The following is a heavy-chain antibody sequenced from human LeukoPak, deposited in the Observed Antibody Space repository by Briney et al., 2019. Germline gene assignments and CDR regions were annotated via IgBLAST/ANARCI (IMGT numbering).Heavy chain of an antibody. CDR2: IYYSGNT. D-gene: IGHD3/OR15-3a*01. V-gene: IGHV4-39*01. CDR3: ARQTGSGLFILP. CDR1: GGSISNSY. J-gene: IGHJ4*02. Sequence: SETLPLTCTVSGGSISNSYWGWIRQPPGKGLEWIGSIYYSGNTYYNASLKSQVSISIDTSKNQFSLRLTSVTAADTAVYYCARQTGSGLFILPGGQGTLVTVSS.